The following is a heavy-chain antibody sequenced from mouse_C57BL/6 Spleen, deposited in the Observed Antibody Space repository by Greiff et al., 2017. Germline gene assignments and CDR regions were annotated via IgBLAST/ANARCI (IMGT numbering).Heavy chain of an antibody. J-gene: IGHJ3*01. CDR3: TRGWYYGSSSWFAY. V-gene: IGHV1-5*01. CDR2: IYPGNSDT. CDR1: GYTFTSYW. D-gene: IGHD1-1*01. Sequence: EVQLQQSGTVLARPGASVKMSCKTSGYTFTSYWMHWVKQRPGQGLEWIGAIYPGNSDTSYNQKFKGKAKLTAVTSASTAYMELSSLTNEDSAVYYCTRGWYYGSSSWFAYWGQGTLVTVSA.